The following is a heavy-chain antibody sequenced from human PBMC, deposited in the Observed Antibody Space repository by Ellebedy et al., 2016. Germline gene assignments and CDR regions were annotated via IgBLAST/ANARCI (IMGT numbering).Heavy chain of an antibody. CDR2: ISSSSSTI. Sequence: GGSLRLXXAASGFTFSSYSMNWVRQAPGKGLEWVSYISSSSSTIYYADSVKGRFTISRDNAKNSLYLQMNSLRAEDTAVYYCARERVGIAAAGKRQYYYYGMDVWGQGTTVTVSS. V-gene: IGHV3-48*04. D-gene: IGHD6-13*01. CDR3: ARERVGIAAAGKRQYYYYGMDV. J-gene: IGHJ6*02. CDR1: GFTFSSYS.